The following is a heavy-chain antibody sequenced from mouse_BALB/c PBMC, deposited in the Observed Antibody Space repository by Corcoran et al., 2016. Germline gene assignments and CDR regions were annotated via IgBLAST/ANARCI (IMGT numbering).Heavy chain of an antibody. Sequence: QIQLVQSGPELKKPGETVRISCKASGYTFTTAGMQWVQKMPGKGLKWIGWINTHSGVPKYAEDFKGRFAFSLETSASTAYLQISNRKNEDTATYFCASLLFDYWGQGTTLTVSS. D-gene: IGHD2-10*01. J-gene: IGHJ2*01. V-gene: IGHV9-4*02. CDR3: ASLLFDY. CDR1: GYTFTTAG. CDR2: INTHSGVP.